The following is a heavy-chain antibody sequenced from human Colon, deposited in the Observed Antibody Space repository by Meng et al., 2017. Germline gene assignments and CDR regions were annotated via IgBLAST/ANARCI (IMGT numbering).Heavy chain of an antibody. J-gene: IGHJ5*02. V-gene: IGHV4-30-4*01. D-gene: IGHD4-17*01. CDR3: ARDRKHYGERGWFDP. CDR1: VCSISSGDYC. Sequence: VRLQEAVPGLVQPSQTLSLTCTVSVCSISSGDYCWSWIRQPPGKGLEWIGYIYYSGSTYSNASLKSRVTISIDRSKNQFSLKLSSVTAADTAVYYCARDRKHYGERGWFDPWGQGTLVTVSS. CDR2: IYYSGST.